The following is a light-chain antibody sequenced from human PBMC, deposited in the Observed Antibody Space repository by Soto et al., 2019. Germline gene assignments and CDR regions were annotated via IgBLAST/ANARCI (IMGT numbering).Light chain of an antibody. CDR2: KAS. Sequence: DIPMTQSPSTLSGSVGDRVTITCRASQTISSWLAWYQQKPGKAPKLLIYKASTLKSGVPSRFSGSGSGTEFTLTSSSLLHDDFATYYCQHYNSYSEAFGQGTKVELK. V-gene: IGKV1-5*03. CDR1: QTISSW. CDR3: QHYNSYSEA. J-gene: IGKJ1*01.